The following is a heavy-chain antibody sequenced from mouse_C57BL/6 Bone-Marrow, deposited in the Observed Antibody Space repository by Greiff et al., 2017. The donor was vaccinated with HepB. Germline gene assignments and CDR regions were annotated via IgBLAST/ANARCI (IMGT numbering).Heavy chain of an antibody. CDR3: ARHEGIYYGSSYVAWFAY. D-gene: IGHD1-1*01. CDR1: GYTFTEYT. V-gene: IGHV1-62-2*01. J-gene: IGHJ3*01. Sequence: VQLQQSGAELVKPGASVKLSCKASGYTFTEYTIHWVKQRSGQGLEWIGWFYPGSGSIKYNEKFKDKATLTADKSSSTVYMELSRLTSEDSAVYFCARHEGIYYGSSYVAWFAYWGQGTLVTVSA. CDR2: FYPGSGSI.